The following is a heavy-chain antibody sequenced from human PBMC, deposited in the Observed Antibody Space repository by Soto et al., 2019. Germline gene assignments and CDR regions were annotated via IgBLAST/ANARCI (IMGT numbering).Heavy chain of an antibody. CDR2: ISYDGSNK. D-gene: IGHD4-17*01. J-gene: IGHJ4*02. Sequence: GGSLRLSCSASGFTFSSYAMHLVRQAPGNGLEWVAVISYDGSNKYDADSVKGRFTISRDNSKNRLYLKINGLRAEETVVYYWARARPFPTTGDFDYWGKGTLVTVSS. V-gene: IGHV3-30-3*01. CDR1: GFTFSSYA. CDR3: ARARPFPTTGDFDY.